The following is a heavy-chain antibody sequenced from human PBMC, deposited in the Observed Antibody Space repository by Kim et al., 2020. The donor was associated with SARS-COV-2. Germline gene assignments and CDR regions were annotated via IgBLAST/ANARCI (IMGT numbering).Heavy chain of an antibody. Sequence: TLSLTCTVSAGSVTSGGHYWSWIRQHPGKGLEWIGYISNSGTNYYNPSLKSRPTISLDTSKNQFSLKLTSVTAADTAVYYCARLFNDSSADTVDYWGQGILVTVSS. CDR3: ARLFNDSSADTVDY. V-gene: IGHV4-31*03. J-gene: IGHJ4*02. CDR2: ISNSGTN. CDR1: AGSVTSGGHY. D-gene: IGHD3-22*01.